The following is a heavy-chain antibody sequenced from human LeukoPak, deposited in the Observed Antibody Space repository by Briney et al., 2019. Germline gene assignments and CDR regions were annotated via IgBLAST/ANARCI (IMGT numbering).Heavy chain of an antibody. CDR3: ARESLSIAVAGFVYWYFDL. Sequence: SETLSLTCTVSGGSISSYYWSWIRQPAGKGLEWIGRIYTSGSTNYNPSLKSRVTMSVDTSKNQFPLKLSSVTAADTAVYYCARESLSIAVAGFVYWYFDLWGRGTLVTVSS. J-gene: IGHJ2*01. CDR2: IYTSGST. CDR1: GGSISSYY. V-gene: IGHV4-4*07. D-gene: IGHD6-19*01.